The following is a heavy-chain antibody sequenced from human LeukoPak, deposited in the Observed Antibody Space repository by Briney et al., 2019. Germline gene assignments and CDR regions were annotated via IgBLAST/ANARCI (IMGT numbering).Heavy chain of an antibody. CDR3: ARDVVAAVGTWDY. CDR2: IYTSGST. CDR1: GFSIRSGFY. D-gene: IGHD6-13*01. J-gene: IGHJ4*02. V-gene: IGHV4-4*07. Sequence: SETLSLTCTVSGFSIRSGFYWSWIRQPAGKGLEWIGRIYTSGSTNYNPSLNSRVTMSVDTSKNQFSLKLSSVTAADTAVYYCARDVVAAVGTWDYWGQGTLVTVSS.